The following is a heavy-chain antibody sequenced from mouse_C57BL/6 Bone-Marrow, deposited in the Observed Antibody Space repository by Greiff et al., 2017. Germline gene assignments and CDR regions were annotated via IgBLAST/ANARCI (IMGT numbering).Heavy chain of an antibody. V-gene: IGHV1-47*01. CDR3: ARSSTVFYDFGY. J-gene: IGHJ2*01. Sequence: QVQLQQSGAELAKPGASVKMSCKASGYTFTTYPIEWMKQNHGQSLEWIGNFYPYNDDTKYNEKFKGKATLTAEKSSNTAYLELSRLTSEDSAVFDCARSSTVFYDFGYWGPSATLQVSS. D-gene: IGHD1-1*01. CDR1: GYTFTTYP. CDR2: FYPYNDDT.